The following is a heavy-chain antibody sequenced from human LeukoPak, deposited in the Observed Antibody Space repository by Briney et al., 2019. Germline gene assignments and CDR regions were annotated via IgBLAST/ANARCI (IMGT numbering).Heavy chain of an antibody. CDR2: IHASGST. V-gene: IGHV4-4*07. D-gene: IGHD1-26*01. CDR1: GGSISTYY. CDR3: ARDIGSRI. J-gene: IGHJ6*04. Sequence: SETLSLTCTVSGGSISTYYWSWFRQPAGKGLEWIGRIHASGSTYYNPSLKSRVSMSIDMSKNQFSLRLNSVTAADTAVFYCARDIGSRIWGKGTTVIVSS.